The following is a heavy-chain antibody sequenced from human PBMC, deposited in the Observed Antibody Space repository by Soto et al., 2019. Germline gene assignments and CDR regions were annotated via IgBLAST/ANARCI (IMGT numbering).Heavy chain of an antibody. CDR1: GFTFSSYW. CDR3: ARGAFPTWGSYALDC. D-gene: IGHD3-16*01. J-gene: IGHJ4*02. Sequence: EVQLVESGGGLVQPGGSLRLSCAASGFTFSSYWMTWVRQAPGKGLEWVANIKQDGGEKYYVGSVKGRFTISRDNAENSLYLQLDSLRAEDAAVYYCARGAFPTWGSYALDCWGQGTLVTVSS. V-gene: IGHV3-7*04. CDR2: IKQDGGEK.